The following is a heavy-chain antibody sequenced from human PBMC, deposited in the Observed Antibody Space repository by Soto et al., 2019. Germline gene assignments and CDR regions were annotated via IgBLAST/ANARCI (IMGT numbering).Heavy chain of an antibody. Sequence: GGSLRLSCAASGFTFSSYAMSWIRQAPGKGLEWVSYISSSSSYTNYADSVKGRFTISRDNAKNSLYLQMNSLRAEDTAVYYCARAYYYDSSADYWGQGTLVTVSS. J-gene: IGHJ4*02. D-gene: IGHD3-22*01. CDR1: GFTFSSYA. CDR2: ISSSSSYT. V-gene: IGHV3-11*06. CDR3: ARAYYYDSSADY.